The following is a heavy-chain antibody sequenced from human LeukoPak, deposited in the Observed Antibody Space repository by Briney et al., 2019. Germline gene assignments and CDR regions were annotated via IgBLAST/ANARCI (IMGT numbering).Heavy chain of an antibody. CDR1: GFIFTSYG. CDR3: ARDLSPVVRASPMGY. Sequence: GGSLLLSCAASGFIFTSYGMHWVRQAPGKGLEWVALITYDGYYKYYSDSVKGRFTISSDTSKNPLYLQMNSLRAEDTAVYCCARDLSPVVRASPMGYWGQGTLVTVSS. CDR2: ITYDGYYK. D-gene: IGHD3-10*01. V-gene: IGHV3-30*03. J-gene: IGHJ4*02.